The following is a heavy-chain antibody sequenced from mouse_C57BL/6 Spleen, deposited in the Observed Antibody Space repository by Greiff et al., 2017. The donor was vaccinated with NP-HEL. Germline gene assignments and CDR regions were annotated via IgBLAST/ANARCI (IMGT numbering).Heavy chain of an antibody. D-gene: IGHD1-1*01. V-gene: IGHV7-3*01. CDR2: IRNKANGYTT. Sequence: EVQVVESGGGLVQPGGSLSLSCAASGFTFTDYYMSWVRQPPGKALEWLGFIRNKANGYTTEYSASVKGRFTISRDNSQSILYLQMNALRAEDSATYYCARWGTTVVAPDYWGQSTTLTVSS. J-gene: IGHJ2*01. CDR1: GFTFTDYY. CDR3: ARWGTTVVAPDY.